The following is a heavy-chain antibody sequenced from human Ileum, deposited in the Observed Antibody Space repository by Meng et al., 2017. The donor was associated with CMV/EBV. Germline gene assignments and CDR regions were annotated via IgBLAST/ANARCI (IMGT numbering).Heavy chain of an antibody. V-gene: IGHV6-1*01. Sequence: QVQRQQSGPELVKPLQTLSPTFAMSGDSVSSIGAIWNWIRQSPSVGLGWLGKTYYRSKWYNDYAPSVKSRITVKPDTSKNQFSLQLNSVTPEDTAVYYCARENGYEWYFDFWGRGTLVTVSS. CDR2: TYYRSKWYN. J-gene: IGHJ2*01. D-gene: IGHD6-13*01. CDR1: GDSVSSIGAI. CDR3: ARENGYEWYFDF.